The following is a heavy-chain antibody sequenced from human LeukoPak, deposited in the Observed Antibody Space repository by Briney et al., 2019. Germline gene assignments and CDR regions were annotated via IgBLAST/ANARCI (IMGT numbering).Heavy chain of an antibody. CDR1: GFTLSTYG. Sequence: GGSLRLSCAASGFTLSTYGMHWVRQAPGKGLEWVTFIRYDGSNKYYADFVKGRFTISRDNSKNTLYLQMNSLRAEDTAVYYCAKGVGGYCSSASCYTGPFDYWGQGTLVTVSS. CDR2: IRYDGSNK. V-gene: IGHV3-30*02. D-gene: IGHD2-2*02. J-gene: IGHJ4*02. CDR3: AKGVGGYCSSASCYTGPFDY.